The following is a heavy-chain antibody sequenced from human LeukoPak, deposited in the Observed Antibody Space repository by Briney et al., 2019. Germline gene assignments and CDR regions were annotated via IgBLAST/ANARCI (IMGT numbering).Heavy chain of an antibody. V-gene: IGHV3-23*01. CDR1: GFTFRGSA. CDR3: AKLGSVWSFDY. D-gene: IGHD3-10*01. CDR2: ISGSGGST. Sequence: GGSLRLSCAVSGFTFRGSAMSWVRQAPRKGLEWVSGISGSGGSTYYADSVKGRFTISRDNSKYTLSLQMNSLRAEDTAVYYCAKLGSVWSFDYWGQGTLVTVSS. J-gene: IGHJ4*02.